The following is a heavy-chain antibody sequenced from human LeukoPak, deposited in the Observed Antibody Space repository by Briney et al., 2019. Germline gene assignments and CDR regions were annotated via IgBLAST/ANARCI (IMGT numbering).Heavy chain of an antibody. Sequence: PGGSLRLSCAASGFTFSTYWMTRVRQAPGKGLEWVANIKEDGSEKYYVDSVKGRFTISRDNAKNSLYLQMNTLRAEDTAVYYCTRDTGCSGGTCYSFYDSWGQGTLVTVSS. J-gene: IGHJ4*02. CDR3: TRDTGCSGGTCYSFYDS. V-gene: IGHV3-7*01. CDR1: GFTFSTYW. CDR2: IKEDGSEK. D-gene: IGHD2-15*01.